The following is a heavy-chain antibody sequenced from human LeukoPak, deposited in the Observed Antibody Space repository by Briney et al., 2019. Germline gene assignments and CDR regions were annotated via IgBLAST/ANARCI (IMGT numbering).Heavy chain of an antibody. V-gene: IGHV3-53*01. CDR2: IHSSGAT. J-gene: IGHJ4*02. D-gene: IGHD1-26*01. CDR3: AIGRYFDY. Sequence: GGSLRLSCAASGFTGSNNYVSWVRQAPGMGLEWVSAIHSSGATCYADSVKGRFTISRDTSKNTLYLQISSLRVEDTAVYYCAIGRYFDYWGQGTLVTVSS. CDR1: GFTGSNNY.